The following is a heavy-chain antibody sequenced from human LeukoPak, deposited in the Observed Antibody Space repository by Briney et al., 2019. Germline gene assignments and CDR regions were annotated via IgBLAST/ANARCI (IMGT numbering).Heavy chain of an antibody. CDR1: GFTFSNAW. CDR3: ARGLVTHVGLWNY. V-gene: IGHV4-34*01. Sequence: GSLRLSCAASGFTFSNAWMSWVRQPPGKGLEWLGEINHSGSTNYNPSLKSRVTISLDTSKNHFSLKLSSVTAADTAVYYCARGLVTHVGLWNYWGQGSLVTVSS. CDR2: INHSGST. D-gene: IGHD3-3*01. J-gene: IGHJ4*02.